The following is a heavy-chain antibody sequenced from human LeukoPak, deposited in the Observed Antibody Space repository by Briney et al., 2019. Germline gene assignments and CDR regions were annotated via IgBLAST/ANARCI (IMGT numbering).Heavy chain of an antibody. CDR2: ISAYTGNT. Sequence: GASVRVSCKAFGYTFTTYGVSWVRQAPGQGREWMGWISAYTGNTNYTQNFQDRVTMATDTSTRTAYMELRSLRPDDTAVYYCARSGYSSDSSGYHFSIDYWGQGTLVTVSS. CDR1: GYTFTTYG. V-gene: IGHV1-18*01. J-gene: IGHJ4*02. CDR3: ARSGYSSDSSGYHFSIDY. D-gene: IGHD3-22*01.